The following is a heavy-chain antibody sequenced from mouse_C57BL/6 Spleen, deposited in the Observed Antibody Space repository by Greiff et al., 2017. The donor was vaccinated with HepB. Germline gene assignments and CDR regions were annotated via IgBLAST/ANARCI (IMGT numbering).Heavy chain of an antibody. CDR3: ARGYYGSRRFAY. J-gene: IGHJ3*01. D-gene: IGHD1-1*01. CDR1: GYTFTSYW. Sequence: VQLQQPGAELVKPGASVKMSCKASGYTFTSYWITWVKQRPGQGLEWIGDIYPGSGSTNYNEKFKSEATLTVDTSSSTAYMQLSSLTSEDSAVYYCARGYYGSRRFAYWGQGTLVTVSA. V-gene: IGHV1-55*01. CDR2: IYPGSGST.